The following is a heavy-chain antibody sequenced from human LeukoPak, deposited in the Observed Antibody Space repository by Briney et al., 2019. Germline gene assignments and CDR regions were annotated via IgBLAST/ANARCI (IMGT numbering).Heavy chain of an antibody. Sequence: AGSLRLSCAASGFTFSSYSMNWVRQAPGKGLEWVSSISSSSSYIYYADSVKGRFTISRDNAKNSLYLQMNSLRAEDTAVYYCARGKYSSSWYSDYWGQGTLVTVSS. J-gene: IGHJ4*02. CDR3: ARGKYSSSWYSDY. CDR2: ISSSSSYI. CDR1: GFTFSSYS. V-gene: IGHV3-21*01. D-gene: IGHD6-13*01.